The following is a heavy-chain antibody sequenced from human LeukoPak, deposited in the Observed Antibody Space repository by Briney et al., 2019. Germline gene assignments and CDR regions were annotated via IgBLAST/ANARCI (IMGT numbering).Heavy chain of an antibody. D-gene: IGHD3-10*01. V-gene: IGHV1-24*01. J-gene: IGHJ5*02. CDR3: ATPAHYYGSGSYYNRWFDP. Sequence: GASVKVSCKVSGYTLTELSMHWVRQAPGKGLEWMGGFDPEDGETIHAQKFQGRVTMTEDTSTDTAYMELSSLRSEDTAVYYCATPAHYYGSGSYYNRWFDPWGQGTLVTVSS. CDR2: FDPEDGET. CDR1: GYTLTELS.